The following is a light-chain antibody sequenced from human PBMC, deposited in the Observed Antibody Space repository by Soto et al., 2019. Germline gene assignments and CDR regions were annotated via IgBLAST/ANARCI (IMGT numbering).Light chain of an antibody. CDR3: AVWDDSLSGPV. J-gene: IGLJ3*02. V-gene: IGLV1-47*01. Sequence: QSVLTQPPSASGTPGQRVTISCSGSSSNIGSNYVYWYQQLPGTAPKLLIYRNNQRPSGVPDRFSGAKSGTSASLAISGLQSDDEADYYCAVWDDSLSGPVFGGGTKLTVL. CDR2: RNN. CDR1: SSNIGSNY.